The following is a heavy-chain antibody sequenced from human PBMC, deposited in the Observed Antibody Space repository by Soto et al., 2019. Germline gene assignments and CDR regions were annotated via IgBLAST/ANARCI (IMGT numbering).Heavy chain of an antibody. J-gene: IGHJ4*02. CDR1: GFTFSSYA. CDR3: ARDDVLLWFGELLG. V-gene: IGHV3-30-3*01. CDR2: ISYDGSNK. Sequence: PGGSLRLSCAASGFTFSSYAMHWVRQAPGKGLEWVAVISYDGSNKYYADSVKGRFTISRDNSKNTLYLQMNSLRAEDTAVYYCARDDVLLWFGELLGWGQGTLVTVSS. D-gene: IGHD3-10*01.